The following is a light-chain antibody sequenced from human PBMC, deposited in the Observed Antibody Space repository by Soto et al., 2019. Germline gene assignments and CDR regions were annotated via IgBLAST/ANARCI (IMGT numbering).Light chain of an antibody. CDR1: RNMDNN. CDR2: GAP. V-gene: IGKV3D-15*01. Sequence: EIVMTQSPATLSGFPGARFTPSCRASRNMDNNLAWYQQRPGKPPRLLIYGAPTRANGIPARFSGSGSGTEFTLTISSLQSEDFAVYCCQQYNNWPPLTFGGGTKVEIK. J-gene: IGKJ4*01. CDR3: QQYNNWPPLT.